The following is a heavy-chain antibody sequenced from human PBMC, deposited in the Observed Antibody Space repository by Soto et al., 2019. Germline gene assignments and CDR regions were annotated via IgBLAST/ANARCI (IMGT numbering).Heavy chain of an antibody. D-gene: IGHD3-10*01. CDR1: GYSFTSYW. CDR2: IYPGDSDT. J-gene: IGHJ4*02. V-gene: IGHV5-51*01. CDR3: LGSNYVAY. Sequence: GESLKISCKGSGYSFTSYWIGWVRQMPGKGLEWMGIIYPGDSDTRYSPSFQGQVTISADKSISTAYLQMNSLRAEDTAVYYCLGSNYVAYWGQGALVTVSS.